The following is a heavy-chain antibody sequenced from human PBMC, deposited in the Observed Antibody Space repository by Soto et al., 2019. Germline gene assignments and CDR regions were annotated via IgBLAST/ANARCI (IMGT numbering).Heavy chain of an antibody. CDR2: INPNSGST. Sequence: ASVKVSCKASGYTFTGYYMHWVRQAPGQGLERIGCINPNSGSTNYAQKFQGWVTMTRDTSISTAYMELSRLRSDDTAVYYCARDLIEGSGSYYNSNYYYYGMDVWGQGTTVTVSS. J-gene: IGHJ6*02. V-gene: IGHV1-2*04. CDR3: ARDLIEGSGSYYNSNYYYYGMDV. CDR1: GYTFTGYY. D-gene: IGHD3-10*01.